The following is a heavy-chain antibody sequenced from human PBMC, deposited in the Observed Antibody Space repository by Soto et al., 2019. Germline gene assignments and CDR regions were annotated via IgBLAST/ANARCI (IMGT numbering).Heavy chain of an antibody. CDR2: IIPIFGTA. Sequence: SVKVCCKASGGTFSSYAISWVRQAPGQGLEWMGGIIPIFGTANYAQKFQGRVTITADESTSTAYMELSSLRSEDTAVYYCARGGTIFGVVGWFDPWGHGTLVTVSS. D-gene: IGHD3-3*01. J-gene: IGHJ5*02. CDR3: ARGGTIFGVVGWFDP. V-gene: IGHV1-69*13. CDR1: GGTFSSYA.